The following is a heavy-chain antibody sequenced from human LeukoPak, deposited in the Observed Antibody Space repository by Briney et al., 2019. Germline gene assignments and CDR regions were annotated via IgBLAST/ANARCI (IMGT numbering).Heavy chain of an antibody. CDR2: IYTSGST. D-gene: IGHD4-23*01. CDR1: GGSISSYY. Sequence: PSETLSLTCTVSGGSISSYYWSWIRQPAGKGLEWIGRIYTSGSTNYNPSLKSRVTMSVDTSKNQFSLKPSSVTAADTAVYYCASTVVTRTDAFDIWGQGTMVTVSS. CDR3: ASTVVTRTDAFDI. J-gene: IGHJ3*02. V-gene: IGHV4-4*07.